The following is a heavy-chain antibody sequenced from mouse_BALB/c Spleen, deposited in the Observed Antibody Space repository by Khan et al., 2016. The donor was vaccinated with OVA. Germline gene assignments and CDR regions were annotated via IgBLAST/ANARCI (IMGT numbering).Heavy chain of an antibody. Sequence: QVRLQQSGAELARPGASVKMSCEASGYTFTNYTMHWVKQRPGQGLEWIGYINPDSDYTNYNQKFKDKATLTADKSSSTAYMQLSSLTSEDSAVYYCASYYRYPAWFAYWGQGTLVTVSA. V-gene: IGHV1-4*01. D-gene: IGHD2-14*01. CDR1: GYTFTNYT. CDR2: INPDSDYT. J-gene: IGHJ3*01. CDR3: ASYYRYPAWFAY.